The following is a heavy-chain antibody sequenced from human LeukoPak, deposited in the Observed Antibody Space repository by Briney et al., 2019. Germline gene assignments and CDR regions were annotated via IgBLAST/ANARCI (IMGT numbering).Heavy chain of an antibody. CDR1: GFSLSTSGVG. CDR3: ARRVGFGELYYFDY. Sequence: SGPTLVNPTQTLTLTCTFSGFSLSTSGVGVGWIRQPPGKALEWLALIYWNDDKRYSPSLKSRLTITKDTSKNQVVLTMTNMDPVDTATYYCARRVGFGELYYFDYWGQGTLVTVSS. CDR2: IYWNDDK. D-gene: IGHD3-10*01. J-gene: IGHJ4*02. V-gene: IGHV2-5*01.